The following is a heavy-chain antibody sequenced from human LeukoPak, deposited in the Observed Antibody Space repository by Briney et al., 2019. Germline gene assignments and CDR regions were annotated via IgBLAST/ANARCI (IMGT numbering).Heavy chain of an antibody. CDR3: ARVRLDTAMAYFDY. CDR2: IIPIFGTA. D-gene: IGHD5-18*01. J-gene: IGHJ4*02. CDR1: GGTFNSYA. V-gene: IGHV1-69*13. Sequence: SVKVSCKASGGTFNSYAISWVRRAPGQGLEWMGGIIPIFGTANYAQKFQGRVTITADESTSTAYMELSSLRSEDTAVYYCARVRLDTAMAYFDYWGQGTLVTVSS.